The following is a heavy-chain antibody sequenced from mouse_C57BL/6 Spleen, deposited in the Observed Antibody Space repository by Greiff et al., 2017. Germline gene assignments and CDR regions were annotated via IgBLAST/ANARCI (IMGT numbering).Heavy chain of an antibody. CDR3: ARGTYYDYDWFAY. J-gene: IGHJ3*01. CDR2: VDPSDSYT. Sequence: QVQLQQPGAELVKPGASVKLSCKASGSTFTSYWMQWVKQRPGQGLEWIGGVDPSDSYTNYNQKFKGKATLTVDTSSSTAYMQLSSLTSEDSAVYYCARGTYYDYDWFAYWGQGTLVTVSA. D-gene: IGHD2-4*01. CDR1: GSTFTSYW. V-gene: IGHV1-50*01.